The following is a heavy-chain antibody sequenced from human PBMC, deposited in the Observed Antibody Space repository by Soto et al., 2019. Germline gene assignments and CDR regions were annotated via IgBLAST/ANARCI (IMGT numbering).Heavy chain of an antibody. D-gene: IGHD5-18*01. CDR1: GGTFSSYA. Sequence: GASVKVSCKASGGTFSSYAISWVRQAPGQGLEWMGGIIPIFGTANYAQKFQGRVTITADKSTSTAYMELSSLRSEDTAVYYCARDRGGYSYGRAEYYFEYWGQGTLVTVS. CDR3: ARDRGGYSYGRAEYYFEY. J-gene: IGHJ4*02. V-gene: IGHV1-69*06. CDR2: IIPIFGTA.